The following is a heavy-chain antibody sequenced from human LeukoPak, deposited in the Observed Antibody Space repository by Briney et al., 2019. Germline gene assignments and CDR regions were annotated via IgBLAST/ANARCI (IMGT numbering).Heavy chain of an antibody. CDR3: ARASGSYWWFDS. J-gene: IGHJ5*01. D-gene: IGHD1-26*01. V-gene: IGHV1-2*02. CDR2: VNPNSGDT. CDR1: GYTFNSHG. Sequence: ASVKVSCKASGYTFNSHGISWVRQAPGQGLEWMGCVNPNSGDTNYAQKFQGSVTMTRDTSISTVYMELSRLRSDDTAVYYCARASGSYWWFDSWGQGTLVTVSS.